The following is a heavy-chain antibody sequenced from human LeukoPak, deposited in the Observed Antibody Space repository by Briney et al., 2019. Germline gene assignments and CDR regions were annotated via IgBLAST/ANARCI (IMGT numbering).Heavy chain of an antibody. Sequence: SETLSLTCTVSGASITSYYWTWIRQPPGKGLEWIGYVYYSRSTNYNPSLKSRVTISVDTSKNQFSLKLTSMTAADTAVYYCARFGAAAGTDYWGQGTLVTVSS. D-gene: IGHD6-13*01. V-gene: IGHV4-59*01. CDR2: VYYSRST. J-gene: IGHJ4*02. CDR3: ARFGAAAGTDY. CDR1: GASITSYY.